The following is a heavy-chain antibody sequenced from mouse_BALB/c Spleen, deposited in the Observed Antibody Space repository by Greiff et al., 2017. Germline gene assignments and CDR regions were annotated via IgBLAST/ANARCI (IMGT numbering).Heavy chain of an antibody. V-gene: IGHV5-6*03. J-gene: IGHJ4*01. CDR3: ARLYGNYGDYYAMDY. CDR2: ISSGGSYT. D-gene: IGHD2-10*02. Sequence: EVKVVESGGGLVKPGGSLKLSCAASGFTFSSYGMSWVRQTPDKRLEWVATISSGGSYTYYPDSVKGRFTISRDNAKNTLYLQMSSLKSEDTAMYYCARLYGNYGDYYAMDYWGQGTSVTVSS. CDR1: GFTFSSYG.